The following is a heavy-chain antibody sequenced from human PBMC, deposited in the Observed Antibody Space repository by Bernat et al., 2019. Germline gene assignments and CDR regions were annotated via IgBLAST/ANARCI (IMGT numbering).Heavy chain of an antibody. Sequence: QVQLVQSGAEVKKPGASVKVSCKASGYTFTSDDINWVRQATGQGLEWMGWMNPNSGNTGYAQKFQGRVTMTRNTSISTAYMELRSLSSEDTAVYYCARDESSVVVPAARGWFDPWGQGTLVTVSS. J-gene: IGHJ5*02. CDR1: GYTFTSDD. D-gene: IGHD2-2*01. CDR3: ARDESSVVVPAARGWFDP. CDR2: MNPNSGNT. V-gene: IGHV1-8*01.